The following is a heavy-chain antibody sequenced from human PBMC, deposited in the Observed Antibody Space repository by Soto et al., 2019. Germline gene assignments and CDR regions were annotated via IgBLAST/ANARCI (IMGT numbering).Heavy chain of an antibody. CDR2: IVLLIGTT. D-gene: IGHD6-19*01. CDR3: AGRAMAVTWLDT. Sequence: QVRLVQSGAELKRPGSSVKVSCRVSGDSDGIYNIAWVRQAPGQGLEWLGGIVLLIGTTDYSQRFRGSVTITADEATGTAYLQLHSLKSEDTAVYYCAGRAMAVTWLDTWGQGTPVIVSS. CDR1: GDSDGIYN. J-gene: IGHJ5*02. V-gene: IGHV1-69*01.